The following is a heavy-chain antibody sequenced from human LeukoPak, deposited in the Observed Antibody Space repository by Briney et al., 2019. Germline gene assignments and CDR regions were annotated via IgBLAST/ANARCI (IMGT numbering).Heavy chain of an antibody. J-gene: IGHJ6*03. CDR3: ARDRSYSSGWYGLSSYYYYYMDV. CDR1: GFTLSSYW. CDR2: IKQDGSEK. D-gene: IGHD6-19*01. Sequence: GGSLRLSCAASGFTLSSYWMSWVRQAPGKGLEWVANIKQDGSEKYYVDSVKGRFTISRDNAKNSLYLQMNSLRAEDTAVYYCARDRSYSSGWYGLSSYYYYYMDVWGKGTTVTVSS. V-gene: IGHV3-7*01.